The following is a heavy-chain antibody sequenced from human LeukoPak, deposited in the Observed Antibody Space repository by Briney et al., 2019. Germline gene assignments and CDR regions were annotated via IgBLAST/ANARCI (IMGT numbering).Heavy chain of an antibody. V-gene: IGHV3-7*03. J-gene: IGHJ4*02. CDR3: ARGSGYWSYYFDY. CDR2: IKQDGSEK. D-gene: IGHD3-22*01. CDR1: GFTFSSYW. Sequence: PGGSLRLSCAASGFTFSSYWMSWVHQAPGKGLEWVANIKQDGSEKYYVDSVKGRFTISRDNAKNSLYLQMNSLRAEDTAVYYCARGSGYWSYYFDYWGQGTLVTVSS.